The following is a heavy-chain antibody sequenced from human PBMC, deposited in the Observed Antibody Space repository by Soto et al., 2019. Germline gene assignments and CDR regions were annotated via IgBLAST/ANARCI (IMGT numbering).Heavy chain of an antibody. Sequence: ELQLVESGGGLVQPGGSLRLSCAASGFTFSDHFMDWVRQAPGEGLEWVGRIRKKVNSYTTEYAASVKGRFTISRDDSKDVLYLQMNSLKTEDTALYYCARTPQSGNDLHVWGPGTTVTVSS. CDR2: IRKKVNSYTT. CDR3: ARTPQSGNDLHV. CDR1: GFTFSDHF. D-gene: IGHD5-12*01. V-gene: IGHV3-72*01. J-gene: IGHJ6*02.